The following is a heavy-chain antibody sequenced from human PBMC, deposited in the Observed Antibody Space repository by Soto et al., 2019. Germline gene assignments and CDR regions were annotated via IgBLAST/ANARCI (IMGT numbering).Heavy chain of an antibody. J-gene: IGHJ4*02. Sequence: GGSLRLSCTASGFPFSTYARSWVRQDPGKGLEWVSTISDSGSTYYADSVKGRFTISRDNSKNTLYLEMNSLRAEDTAVYYCAKDKGGRYCSRTSCLYSFDYWGQGTLVTVSS. D-gene: IGHD2-2*01. CDR3: AKDKGGRYCSRTSCLYSFDY. CDR1: GFPFSTYA. V-gene: IGHV3-23*01. CDR2: ISDSGST.